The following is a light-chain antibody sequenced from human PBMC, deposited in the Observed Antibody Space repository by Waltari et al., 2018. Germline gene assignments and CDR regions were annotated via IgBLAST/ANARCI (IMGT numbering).Light chain of an antibody. Sequence: QSVLTQPPSVSGAPGHRVTISCTGSSSNIGAGYDVPWYQQLPGTAPKLLSYGNSNRPSGVPDRFSGSKSGTSASLAITGLQAEDEADYYCQSYDSSLSVWVFGGGTKLTVL. V-gene: IGLV1-40*01. CDR2: GNS. CDR3: QSYDSSLSVWV. J-gene: IGLJ3*02. CDR1: SSNIGAGYD.